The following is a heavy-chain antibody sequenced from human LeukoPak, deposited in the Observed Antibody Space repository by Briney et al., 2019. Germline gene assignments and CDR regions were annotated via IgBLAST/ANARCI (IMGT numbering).Heavy chain of an antibody. D-gene: IGHD6-13*01. CDR1: GGTFSSYA. Sequence: SVKVSCKASGGTFSSYAISWVRQAPGQGLEWMGGIIPIFGTANYAQKFQGRVTITADESTSTAYMELSSLRSEDTAVYYCARDLERIAAAGMGWFDPWGQGTLVTVPS. CDR3: ARDLERIAAAGMGWFDP. CDR2: IIPIFGTA. V-gene: IGHV1-69*13. J-gene: IGHJ5*02.